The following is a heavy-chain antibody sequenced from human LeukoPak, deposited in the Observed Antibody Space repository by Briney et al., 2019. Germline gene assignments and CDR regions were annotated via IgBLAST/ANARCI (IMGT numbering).Heavy chain of an antibody. CDR2: IYYSGST. CDR3: ASPSITISGVVTDSAFDY. J-gene: IGHJ4*02. D-gene: IGHD3-3*01. Sequence: PSETLSLTCTVSGGSISSSSYYWGWIRQPPGKGLEWIGSIYYSGSTYYNPSLKSRVTISVDTSKNQFSLKLSSVTAADTAVYYCASPSITISGVVTDSAFDYWGQGTLVTVSS. CDR1: GGSISSSSYY. V-gene: IGHV4-39*01.